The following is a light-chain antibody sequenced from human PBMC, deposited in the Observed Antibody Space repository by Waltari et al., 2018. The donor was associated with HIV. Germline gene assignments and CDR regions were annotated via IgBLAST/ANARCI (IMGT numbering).Light chain of an antibody. Sequence: QSALTQPPSAPGSPGQSVTISCTVTSSDVGGYNYVSWYQQPPGKAPKLMIYPVKKRPSGVPARFSGTKSGNRASLTVSGLQAEDEADYYCSSFAGSNNLMVFGGGTKLTVL. CDR3: SSFAGSNNLMV. CDR1: SSDVGGYNY. CDR2: PVK. J-gene: IGLJ2*01. V-gene: IGLV2-8*01.